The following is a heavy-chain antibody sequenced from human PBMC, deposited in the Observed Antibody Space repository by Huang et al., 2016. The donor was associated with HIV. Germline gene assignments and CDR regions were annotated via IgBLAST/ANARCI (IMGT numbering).Heavy chain of an antibody. D-gene: IGHD6-19*01. Sequence: QVRLQESGPGLVKPSETLSLSCTVSGDSVSSHYWGWIRHPPGKGLEWIGTVNDSGTTKDNPRLKRRITISVDTSKNGFSLNITSVSAADTAMYFCVRDQGRLAVGGIDNWFDPWGQGALVTVSS. CDR3: VRDQGRLAVGGIDNWFDP. CDR1: GDSVSSHY. V-gene: IGHV4-59*02. CDR2: VNDSGTT. J-gene: IGHJ5*02.